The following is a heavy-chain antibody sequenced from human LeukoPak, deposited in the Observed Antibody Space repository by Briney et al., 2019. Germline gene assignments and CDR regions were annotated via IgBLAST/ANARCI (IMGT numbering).Heavy chain of an antibody. CDR3: ARDWIVTVTTRNSNWFDP. Sequence: SETLALICTVSGVSISSYYWSWIRQPSGKGLEWIGRIYTSGSTNYHPSLKSRVTMSVDTSKNQFSLKLSSMTAADTAVYYCARDWIVTVTTRNSNWFDPWGQGTLVTVSS. CDR1: GVSISSYY. V-gene: IGHV4-4*07. CDR2: IYTSGST. D-gene: IGHD4-17*01. J-gene: IGHJ5*02.